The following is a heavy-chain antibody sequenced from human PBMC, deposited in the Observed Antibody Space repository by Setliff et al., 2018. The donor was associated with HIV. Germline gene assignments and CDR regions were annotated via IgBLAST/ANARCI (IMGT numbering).Heavy chain of an antibody. CDR3: ARGENPNYYYYYRDV. CDR1: GYTFTSYA. CDR2: INAGNGNT. J-gene: IGHJ6*03. V-gene: IGHV1-3*01. Sequence: ASVKVSCKASGYTFTSYAMHWVRQAPGQRLEWMGWINAGNGNTKYSQKFQGRVTITRDTSASTAYMELSSLRSEDTAVYYCARGENPNYYYYYRDVWGKGTRVTVS.